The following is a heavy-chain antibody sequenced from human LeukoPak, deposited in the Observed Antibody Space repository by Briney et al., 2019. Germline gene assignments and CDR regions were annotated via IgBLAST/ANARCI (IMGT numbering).Heavy chain of an antibody. CDR3: VRHCSGGSCYSYFDY. J-gene: IGHJ4*02. Sequence: PSETPSLTCTVSGGSISSSSYYWGWIRQPPGKGLGWIGSIYYSGSTYYNPSLKSRVTISVDTSKNRFSLKLSSVTAADTAVYYCVRHCSGGSCYSYFDYWGQGTLVTVSS. CDR1: GGSISSSSYY. D-gene: IGHD2-15*01. CDR2: IYYSGST. V-gene: IGHV4-39*01.